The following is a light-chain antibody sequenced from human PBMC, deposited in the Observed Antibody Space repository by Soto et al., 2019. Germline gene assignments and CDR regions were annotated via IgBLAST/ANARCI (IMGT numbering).Light chain of an antibody. CDR3: QQRSSWPRT. Sequence: EIVMTQSPTILSVSPGERATLSCRASQSVSSNLAWYQQKPGQAPRLLIYGVYTRAPGIPARFSGSGSGTEFTLTISSLEPEDFAVYYCQQRSSWPRTFGQGTKVDIK. J-gene: IGKJ1*01. CDR1: QSVSSN. CDR2: GVY. V-gene: IGKV3D-15*01.